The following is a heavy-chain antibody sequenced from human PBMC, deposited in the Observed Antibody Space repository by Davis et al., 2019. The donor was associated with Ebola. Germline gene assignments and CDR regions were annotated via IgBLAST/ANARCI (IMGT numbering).Heavy chain of an antibody. CDR3: TTRSFAVAGVDY. Sequence: PGGSLRLSCAASGFTFSSYAMSWVRQAPGEGLEWVGRIKSKTDGGTTDYAAPVKGRFTISRDDSKNTLYLQMNSLKTEDTAVYYCTTRSFAVAGVDYWGQGTLVTVSS. CDR2: IKSKTDGGTT. J-gene: IGHJ4*02. CDR1: GFTFSSYA. V-gene: IGHV3-15*01. D-gene: IGHD6-19*01.